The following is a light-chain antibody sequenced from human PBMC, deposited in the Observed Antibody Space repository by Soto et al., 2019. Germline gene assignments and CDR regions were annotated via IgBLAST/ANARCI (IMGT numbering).Light chain of an antibody. CDR1: SSDVGGYNY. Sequence: QSALTQPASVSGSPGQSITISCTGTSSDVGGYNYVSWYQQHPGKAPKLMIYDVSNRPSGVSNRFSGSKSGNTASLTISGGHGENEAEYNTSAYTRTSTLLYVFATGPKVPAL. CDR3: SAYTRTSTLLYV. V-gene: IGLV2-14*01. CDR2: DVS. J-gene: IGLJ1*01.